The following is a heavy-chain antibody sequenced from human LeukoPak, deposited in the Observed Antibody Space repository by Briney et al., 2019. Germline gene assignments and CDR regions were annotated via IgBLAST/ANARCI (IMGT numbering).Heavy chain of an antibody. CDR3: AKHGSGYEPDY. V-gene: IGHV5-51*01. D-gene: IGHD5-12*01. Sequence: GASLKISCKGSGYSFTTHWIGWVRQMPGKGLEWMGIIYPGDSATRYSPSFQGHVTISADKSISTAYLQWSSLKASDTAMYYCAKHGSGYEPDYWGQGTLVTVSS. CDR1: GYSFTTHW. J-gene: IGHJ4*02. CDR2: IYPGDSAT.